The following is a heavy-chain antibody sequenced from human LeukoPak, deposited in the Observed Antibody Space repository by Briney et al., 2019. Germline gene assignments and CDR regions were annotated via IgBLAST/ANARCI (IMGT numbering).Heavy chain of an antibody. CDR3: TTGARSHGYLFDR. Sequence: GGSLRLSCAASGFTFSNAWMSWVRQAPGQGLEWVGRVKSKTDGGTTDYAAPVTGRFTISRDDSKNTLYVQMNGLRTEDTAVYYCTTGARSHGYLFDRWGQGTLVTVSS. CDR2: VKSKTDGGTT. D-gene: IGHD5-18*01. J-gene: IGHJ4*02. CDR1: GFTFSNAW. V-gene: IGHV3-15*01.